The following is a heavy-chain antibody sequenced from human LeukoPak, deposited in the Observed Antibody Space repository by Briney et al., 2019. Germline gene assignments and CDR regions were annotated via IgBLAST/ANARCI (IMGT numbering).Heavy chain of an antibody. CDR1: GFSFSSYS. D-gene: IGHD3-22*01. Sequence: SGGSLRLSCAASGFSFSSYSMNWVRQAPGKGLEWVSSISSSSNYIFYADPVKGRFTISRDNAKNSLYLQMNSLRAEDTAVYYCARDLYDSSGYYILDYFQHWGQGTLVTVSS. CDR2: ISSSSNYI. CDR3: ARDLYDSSGYYILDYFQH. J-gene: IGHJ1*01. V-gene: IGHV3-21*01.